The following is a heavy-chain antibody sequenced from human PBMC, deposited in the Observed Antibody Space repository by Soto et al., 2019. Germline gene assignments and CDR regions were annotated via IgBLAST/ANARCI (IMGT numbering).Heavy chain of an antibody. V-gene: IGHV4-59*01. D-gene: IGHD3-22*01. J-gene: IGHJ5*02. CDR2: IYYSGST. CDR1: GGSISSYY. CDR3: ARDSGYSETSWFDP. Sequence: SSETLSLTCTVSGGSISSYYWSWIRQPPGKGLEWIGYIYYSGSTNYNPSLKSRVTISVDTSKNQFSLKLSSVTAADTAVYYCARDSGYSETSWFDPWGQGTLVTVSS.